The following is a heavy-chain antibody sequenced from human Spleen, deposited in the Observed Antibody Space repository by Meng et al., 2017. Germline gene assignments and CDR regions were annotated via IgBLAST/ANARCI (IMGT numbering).Heavy chain of an antibody. D-gene: IGHD6-19*01. CDR1: GFTFNRFA. Sequence: EVQLLESGGCLVQPGGSLRLSCAASGFTFNRFAMSWVRQTPGKGLEWVSAITGGGGVTYYADSVKGRFTISRDNSKNTLYLQMNSLRAEDTAVYYCGKRISGWYYMDYWGRGTLVTVSS. V-gene: IGHV3-23*01. CDR3: GKRISGWYYMDY. CDR2: ITGGGGVT. J-gene: IGHJ4*02.